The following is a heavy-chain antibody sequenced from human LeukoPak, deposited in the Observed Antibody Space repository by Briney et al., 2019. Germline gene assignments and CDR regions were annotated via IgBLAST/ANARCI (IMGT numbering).Heavy chain of an antibody. J-gene: IGHJ4*02. D-gene: IGHD3-22*01. Sequence: ASVKVSCKASGYTFTTYGISWVRQAPGQGLEWMGWISAYTGNTRFAQKLQGRVTMTTDRSTSTAYMELRSLRSDDTAVYYCARAPYYYDSSGRLDYWGQGTLVTVSS. V-gene: IGHV1-18*01. CDR1: GYTFTTYG. CDR2: ISAYTGNT. CDR3: ARAPYYYDSSGRLDY.